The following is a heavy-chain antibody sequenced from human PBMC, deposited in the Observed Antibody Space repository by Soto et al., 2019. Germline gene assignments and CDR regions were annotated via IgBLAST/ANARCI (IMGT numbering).Heavy chain of an antibody. CDR1: GFTFSSYG. J-gene: IGHJ3*02. V-gene: IGHV3-33*01. CDR3: ARGRESGYLVCAFDI. D-gene: IGHD3-3*01. CDR2: IWYDGSNR. Sequence: PRLSCAASGFTFSSYGVHWVRQAPGKGLEWVAIIWYDGSNRHYADSVKGRFTISRDNSKNTLYLQMNSLRAEDTAMYYCARGRESGYLVCAFDIWGQGTMVTVSS.